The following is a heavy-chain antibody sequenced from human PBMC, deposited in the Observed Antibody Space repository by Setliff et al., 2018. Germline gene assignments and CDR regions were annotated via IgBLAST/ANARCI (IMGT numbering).Heavy chain of an antibody. J-gene: IGHJ4*02. Sequence: SETLSLTCTVSGGSISSGSYYWSWIRQPAGKGLEWIGRIYTSGSTNYNPSLKSRVTISVDTSKNQFSLKLSPVTAADTAVYYCARVRWELYFDYWGQGTLVTVSS. V-gene: IGHV4-61*02. D-gene: IGHD1-26*01. CDR3: ARVRWELYFDY. CDR1: GGSISSGSYY. CDR2: IYTSGST.